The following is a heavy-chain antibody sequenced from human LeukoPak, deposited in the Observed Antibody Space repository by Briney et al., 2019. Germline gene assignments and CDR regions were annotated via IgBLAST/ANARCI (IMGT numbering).Heavy chain of an antibody. V-gene: IGHV3-7*03. Sequence: PGGSLRLSCAASGFTFRSYWMSWVRQAPGKGLEWVANIKEDGSEKYYVDSVKGRFTISRDSAKNSLYLQMNSLRVEDTAVYYCAREGIGGYYFDYWGQGTLVTVSS. CDR1: GFTFRSYW. CDR3: AREGIGGYYFDY. J-gene: IGHJ4*02. D-gene: IGHD6-13*01. CDR2: IKEDGSEK.